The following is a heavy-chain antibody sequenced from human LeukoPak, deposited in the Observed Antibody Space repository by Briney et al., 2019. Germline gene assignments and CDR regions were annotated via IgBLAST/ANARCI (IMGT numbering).Heavy chain of an antibody. CDR2: ISSSGSTI. J-gene: IGHJ6*02. CDR3: ARDDGVEAATGKSYYYYGIDV. CDR1: GFTFSDYY. Sequence: GGSLRLSCAASGFTFSDYYMTWIRQAPGKGLEWVSSISSSGSTIYYAASVKGRFTISRDNAKHSLYLQLNSLRPEDTAVYYCARDDGVEAATGKSYYYYGIDVWGQGTTVTVSS. D-gene: IGHD6-13*01. V-gene: IGHV3-11*01.